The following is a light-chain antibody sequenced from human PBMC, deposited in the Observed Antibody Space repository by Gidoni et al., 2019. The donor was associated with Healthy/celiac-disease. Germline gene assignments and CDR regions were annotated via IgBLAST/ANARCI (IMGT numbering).Light chain of an antibody. Sequence: DIQMTQSPSSLSASVGDRVTITCRASQDISNYLNWYQQKPGKAPKLLIYDASNLETGVPSRFSGSVSGTDFTFTISSLQPEDIATYYCQQYDNLLTFGGGTKVEIK. CDR2: DAS. CDR1: QDISNY. V-gene: IGKV1-33*01. CDR3: QQYDNLLT. J-gene: IGKJ4*01.